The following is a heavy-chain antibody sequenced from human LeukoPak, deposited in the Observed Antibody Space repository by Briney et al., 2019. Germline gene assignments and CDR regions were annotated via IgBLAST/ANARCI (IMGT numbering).Heavy chain of an antibody. CDR2: ISSNGGST. D-gene: IGHD3-10*01. V-gene: IGHV3-64D*06. CDR3: HPRGYYYGSGSYLGCYFDY. Sequence: GGSLRLSCSASGFTFSSYAMHWVRQAPGKGLEYVSAISSNGGSTYYADSVKGRFTISRDNSKNTLYLQMSSLRAEDTAVYYCHPRGYYYGSGSYLGCYFDYWGQGTLVTVSS. J-gene: IGHJ4*02. CDR1: GFTFSSYA.